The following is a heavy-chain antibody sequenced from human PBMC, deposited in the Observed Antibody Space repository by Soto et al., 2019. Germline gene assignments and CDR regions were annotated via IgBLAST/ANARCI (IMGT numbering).Heavy chain of an antibody. Sequence: PSEALSLTCTVSGGSISSDYWSWIRQPPGKGLEWIGYIYYSGSTNYNPSLKSRVTISVDTSKNQFSLKLSSVTAADTAVYYCARVRAPYYYYYLDVWGKGTAVTVSS. J-gene: IGHJ6*03. CDR1: GGSISSDY. D-gene: IGHD1-26*01. CDR2: IYYSGST. V-gene: IGHV4-59*01. CDR3: ARVRAPYYYYYLDV.